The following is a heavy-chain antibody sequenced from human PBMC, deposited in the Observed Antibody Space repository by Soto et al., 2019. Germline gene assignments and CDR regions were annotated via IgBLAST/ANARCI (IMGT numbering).Heavy chain of an antibody. J-gene: IGHJ4*02. CDR2: IYYSGST. CDR1: GGSISSSSYY. V-gene: IGHV4-39*01. Sequence: LSLTCTVSGGSISSSSYYWGWIRQPPGKGLEWIGSIYYSGSTYYNPSLKSRVTISVDTSKNQFSLKLSSVTAADTAVYYCEGYYYDSSGYHGFDYWGQGTLVTVSS. CDR3: EGYYYDSSGYHGFDY. D-gene: IGHD3-22*01.